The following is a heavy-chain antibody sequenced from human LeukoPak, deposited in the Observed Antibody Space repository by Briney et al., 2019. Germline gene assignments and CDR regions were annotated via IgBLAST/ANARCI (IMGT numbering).Heavy chain of an antibody. Sequence: GGSLRLSCAASGFTFSSYGMSWVRQAPGKGLEWVSAISGSGGSTYYADSVKGRFTISRDNSKNTLYLQMNSLRAEDTAVYYCARDGLLVPGDYYYMDVWGKGTTVTVSS. J-gene: IGHJ6*03. CDR1: GFTFSSYG. D-gene: IGHD2-8*02. CDR3: ARDGLLVPGDYYYMDV. V-gene: IGHV3-23*01. CDR2: ISGSGGST.